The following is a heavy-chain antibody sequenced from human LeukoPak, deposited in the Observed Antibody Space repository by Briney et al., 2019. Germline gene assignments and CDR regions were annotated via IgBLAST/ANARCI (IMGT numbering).Heavy chain of an antibody. CDR1: GGSISSGSYY. CDR2: IYISGST. CDR3: ARAPSEGGTDDAFDM. J-gene: IGHJ3*02. V-gene: IGHV4-61*02. D-gene: IGHD3-16*01. Sequence: SETLSLTCTVSGGSISSGSYYWSWIRQPAGKGLEWIGRIYISGSTNYNPSLKSRVTISVDTSKNQFSLKVRSVTAADTAVYFCARAPSEGGTDDAFDMWGQGTKVTVSS.